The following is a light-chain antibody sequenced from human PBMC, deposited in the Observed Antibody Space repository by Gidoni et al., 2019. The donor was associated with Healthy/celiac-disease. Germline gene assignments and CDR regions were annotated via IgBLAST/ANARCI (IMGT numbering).Light chain of an antibody. CDR1: QSVSSN. CDR3: QQYNNWLGA. CDR2: GAS. V-gene: IGKV3-15*01. J-gene: IGKJ4*01. Sequence: EIVMTQSPATLSVSPGERATLSCRASQSVSSNLAWYQQKPGQAPRLLIYGASTRATGIPARFSGSGSGTEFTLTISSLQSEDFAVYYCQQYNNWLGASGGGTKVEIK.